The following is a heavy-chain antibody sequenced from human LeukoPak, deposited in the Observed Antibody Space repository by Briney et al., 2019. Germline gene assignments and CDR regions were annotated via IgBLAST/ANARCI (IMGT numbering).Heavy chain of an antibody. CDR1: GFTFTTYS. Sequence: GGSLRLSCAASGFTFTTYSMNWVRQAPGKGLEWVSGISWNSGSIGYADSVKGRFTISRDNAKNSLYLQMNSLRAEDTALSYCAKEASPPADDAFDIWGQGTMVTVSS. CDR3: AKEASPPADDAFDI. J-gene: IGHJ3*02. V-gene: IGHV3-9*01. CDR2: ISWNSGSI.